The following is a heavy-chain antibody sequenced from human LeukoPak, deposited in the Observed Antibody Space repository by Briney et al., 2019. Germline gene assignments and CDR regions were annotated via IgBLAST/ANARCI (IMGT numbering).Heavy chain of an antibody. CDR2: ISSSSSYI. Sequence: GGSLRLSCAASGFTFSSYSMNWVRQAPGKGLEWVSSISSSSSYIYYADSVKGRFTISRDNAKNSLYLQMSSLRAEDTAVYYCARLVLTVTTFGAWNWFDPWGQGTLVTVSS. J-gene: IGHJ5*02. CDR1: GFTFSSYS. CDR3: ARLVLTVTTFGAWNWFDP. V-gene: IGHV3-21*01. D-gene: IGHD4-4*01.